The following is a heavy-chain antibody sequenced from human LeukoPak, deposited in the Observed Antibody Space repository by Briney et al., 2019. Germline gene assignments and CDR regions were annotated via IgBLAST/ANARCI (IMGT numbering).Heavy chain of an antibody. CDR3: ARDRCSGGSCHNGV. Sequence: SVKVSCKASGGTFSSYAISWVRQAPGQGLEWMGRIIPILGIANYAQKFQGRVTITADKSTSTAYMELSSLRSEDTAVYYCARDRCSGGSCHNGVWGQGTTVTVSS. J-gene: IGHJ6*02. V-gene: IGHV1-69*04. D-gene: IGHD2-15*01. CDR1: GGTFSSYA. CDR2: IIPILGIA.